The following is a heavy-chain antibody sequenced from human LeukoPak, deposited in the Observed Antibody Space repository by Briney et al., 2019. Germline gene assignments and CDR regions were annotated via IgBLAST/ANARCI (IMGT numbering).Heavy chain of an antibody. D-gene: IGHD2-15*01. Sequence: ASVKVSCKASGYTFTGFYMHWVRQAPGQGLEWMGWINPNSGDTNYAQKFQGRVTMTRDTSISTAYMELSRLRSDDTTVYYCARDRGVDYCSGGSCSHYYYYMDVWGKGTTVTISS. CDR3: ARDRGVDYCSGGSCSHYYYYMDV. CDR2: INPNSGDT. V-gene: IGHV1-2*02. J-gene: IGHJ6*03. CDR1: GYTFTGFY.